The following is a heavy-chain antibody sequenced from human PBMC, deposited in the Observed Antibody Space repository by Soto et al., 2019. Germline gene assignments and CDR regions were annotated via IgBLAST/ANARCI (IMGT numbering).Heavy chain of an antibody. V-gene: IGHV3-23*01. D-gene: IGHD1-26*01. CDR3: TRWDGFADL. CDR2: MSISGEKT. Sequence: EVQLLESGGGLVQPGGSLRLSCAASGFTFSHYSMAWVRQTPEKGLEWVSGMSISGEKTFYADFVKGRFTVSRDSPKNTVYLKMNTLSAEDTAIYYCTRWDGFADLWGQGTLVTVSS. J-gene: IGHJ4*02. CDR1: GFTFSHYS.